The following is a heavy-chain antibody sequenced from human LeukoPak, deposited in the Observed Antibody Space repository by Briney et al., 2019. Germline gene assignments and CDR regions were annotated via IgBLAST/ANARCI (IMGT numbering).Heavy chain of an antibody. CDR2: MNPNSGNT. V-gene: IGHV1-8*01. CDR3: ARGPTLVRGVIMPDSVGGMDV. D-gene: IGHD3-10*01. J-gene: IGHJ6*02. CDR1: GFTFTSYD. Sequence: GASVKVSCKASGFTFTSYDINWVRQAPGQGLEWMGWMNPNSGNTRYAQKVQGRITMTRDTSISTAYMGLSSLRSEDTAVYYCARGPTLVRGVIMPDSVGGMDVWGQGTTVTVSS.